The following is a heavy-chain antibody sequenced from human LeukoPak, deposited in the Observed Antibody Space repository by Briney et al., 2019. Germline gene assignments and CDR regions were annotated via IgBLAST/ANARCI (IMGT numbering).Heavy chain of an antibody. V-gene: IGHV3-7*01. J-gene: IGHJ4*02. CDR1: GFAFSSYW. D-gene: IGHD4-17*01. CDR2: IKQDGREK. CDR3: AKINGDSFDY. Sequence: GGSLSLSCAASGFAFSSYWMSWVRQAPGKGLEWVANIKQDGREKYYVDSVKGRFTISRDNSKSTLYLQMHSLRAEDTSVYYCAKINGDSFDYWGQRALLTVSS.